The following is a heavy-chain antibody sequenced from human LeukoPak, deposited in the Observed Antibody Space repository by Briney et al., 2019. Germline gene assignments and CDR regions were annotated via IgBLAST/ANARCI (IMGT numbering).Heavy chain of an antibody. J-gene: IGHJ5*02. CDR1: GGSISSYY. CDR3: ARQYSTPSPRRGWFDP. D-gene: IGHD6-6*01. Sequence: PSETLSLTCTVSGGSISSYYWSWIRQPPGKGLEWIGYIYYSGSTNYNPSLKSRVTISVDTSKNQFSLKLSSVTAADTAVYYCARQYSTPSPRRGWFDPWGQGTLVTVSS. CDR2: IYYSGST. V-gene: IGHV4-59*01.